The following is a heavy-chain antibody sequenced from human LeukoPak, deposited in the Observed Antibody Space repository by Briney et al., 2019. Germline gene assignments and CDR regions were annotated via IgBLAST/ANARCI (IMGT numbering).Heavy chain of an antibody. CDR2: IYYSGST. Sequence: SETLSLTCTVSGGSISSGDYYWSWIRQPPGKGLEWIGYIYYSGSTYYNPSLKSRVTISVDTSKNQFSLKLSSVTAADTAVYYCARCPQDWSEYYYMDVWGKGTTVTVSS. CDR1: GGSISSGDYY. D-gene: IGHD3-9*01. J-gene: IGHJ6*03. V-gene: IGHV4-30-4*01. CDR3: ARCPQDWSEYYYMDV.